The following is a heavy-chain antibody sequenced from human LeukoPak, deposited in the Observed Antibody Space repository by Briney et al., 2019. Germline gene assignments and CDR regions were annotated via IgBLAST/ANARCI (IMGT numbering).Heavy chain of an antibody. CDR2: IYPRNGST. J-gene: IGHJ4*02. CDR3: ARDQEGFDY. CDR1: GYTFTSNY. Sequence: ASVKVSCKASGYTFTSNYIHWVRQAPGQGLEWMGMIYPRNGSTSYAQKFQGRVTVTRDTSTSTVHMELSGLRSEDTAVYYCARDQEGFDYWGQGTLVTVSS. V-gene: IGHV1-46*01.